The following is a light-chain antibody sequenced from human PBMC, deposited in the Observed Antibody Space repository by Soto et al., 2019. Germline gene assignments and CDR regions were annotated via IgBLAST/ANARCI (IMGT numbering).Light chain of an antibody. CDR1: QTIIGNY. Sequence: DIVLTQSPGTLSFSPGERAPLSCRATQTIIGNYLAWYQQKPGQAPRVLIHGASSRATGIPDRFSGSGSGTDFTLTISRLEPEDFAVYFCQQYGNTPPNAFGQGNKVDIK. V-gene: IGKV3-20*01. J-gene: IGKJ2*01. CDR2: GAS. CDR3: QQYGNTPPNA.